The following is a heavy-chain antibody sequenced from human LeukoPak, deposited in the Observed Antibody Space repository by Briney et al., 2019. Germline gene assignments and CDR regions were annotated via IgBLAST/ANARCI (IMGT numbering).Heavy chain of an antibody. CDR2: ISYEGSNK. V-gene: IGHV3-30*03. CDR1: GFTFSSYG. D-gene: IGHD2-2*01. Sequence: GGSLRLSCAASGFTFSSYGMHWVRQAPGEGLEWVAVISYEGSNKYYADSVKGRFTISRDNSKSTLYLQMNSLRGEDTAVYYCARGAEAVVPAYYYYGMDVWGQGTTVTVSS. CDR3: ARGAEAVVPAYYYYGMDV. J-gene: IGHJ6*02.